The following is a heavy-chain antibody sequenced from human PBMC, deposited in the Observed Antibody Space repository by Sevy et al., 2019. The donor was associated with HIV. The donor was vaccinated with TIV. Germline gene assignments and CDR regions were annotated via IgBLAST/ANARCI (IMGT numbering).Heavy chain of an antibody. J-gene: IGHJ4*02. CDR3: ARHDGSGSYPDY. Sequence: SETLSLTCTVSGGSISSSSYYWGWIRQSPGKGLEWIGSIYYSGSTYYNPSLKSRVTISVDTSKNQFSLKLSSVTAADTAVYYCARHDGSGSYPDYWGQGTLVTVSS. V-gene: IGHV4-39*01. D-gene: IGHD3-10*01. CDR1: GGSISSSSYY. CDR2: IYYSGST.